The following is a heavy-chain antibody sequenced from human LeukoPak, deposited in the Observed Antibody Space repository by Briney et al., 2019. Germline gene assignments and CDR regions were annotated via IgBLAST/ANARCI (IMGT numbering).Heavy chain of an antibody. V-gene: IGHV1-2*02. Sequence: ASVKVSCKASGYTFTGYYMHWVRQAPGQGLEWMGWINPNSGGTNYAQKFQGRVTMTRDASISTAYMELSRLRSDDTAVYYCARDFGADYSNLPYNWFDPCGQGTLVTVSS. CDR3: ARDFGADYSNLPYNWFDP. D-gene: IGHD4-11*01. CDR1: GYTFTGYY. CDR2: INPNSGGT. J-gene: IGHJ5*02.